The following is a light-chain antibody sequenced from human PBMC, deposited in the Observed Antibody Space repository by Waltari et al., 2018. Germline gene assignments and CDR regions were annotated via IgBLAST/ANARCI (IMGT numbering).Light chain of an antibody. V-gene: IGLV1-40*01. CDR2: DND. CDR1: SSNIGPGYY. Sequence: QSVLTQPPSLSGAPGPRVTFSCTGSSSNIGPGYYVNWYQQLPGTAPKLLIYDNDNRPSGVPDRFSGSKSGNSASLASTGLNAEDAADYYCQSYDTPLGGSIFGGGTKLTVL. J-gene: IGLJ2*01. CDR3: QSYDTPLGGSI.